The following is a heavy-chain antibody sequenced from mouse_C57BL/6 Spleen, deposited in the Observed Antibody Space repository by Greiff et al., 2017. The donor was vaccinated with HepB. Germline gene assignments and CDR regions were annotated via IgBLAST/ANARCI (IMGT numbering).Heavy chain of an antibody. CDR2: ISSGGSYT. V-gene: IGHV5-6*01. Sequence: EVNVVESGGDLVKPGGSLKLSCAASGFTFSSYGMSWVRQTPDKRLEWVATISSGGSYTYYPDSVKGRFTISRDNAKNTLYLQMSSLKSEDTAMYYCARHSLYDYDWFAHWGQGTLVTVSA. D-gene: IGHD2-4*01. J-gene: IGHJ3*01. CDR3: ARHSLYDYDWFAH. CDR1: GFTFSSYG.